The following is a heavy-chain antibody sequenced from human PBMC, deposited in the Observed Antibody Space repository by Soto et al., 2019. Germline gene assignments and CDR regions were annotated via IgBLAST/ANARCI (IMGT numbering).Heavy chain of an antibody. D-gene: IGHD5-12*01. J-gene: IGHJ6*02. CDR1: GGSISSNVYY. CDR3: VATTMAYYYGMDV. CDR2: IIYSGGT. Sequence: TLSLTCTVSGGSISSNVYYWNWIRQAPGKGPEWIGDIIYSGGTYYNPSLKSRVTISLDTSKNHFSLNLTSVTAADTAVYYCVATTMAYYYGMDVWGQGTTVTVSS. V-gene: IGHV4-30-4*01.